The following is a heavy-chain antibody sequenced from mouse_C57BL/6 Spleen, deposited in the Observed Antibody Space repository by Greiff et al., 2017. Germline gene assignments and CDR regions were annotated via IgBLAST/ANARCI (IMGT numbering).Heavy chain of an antibody. D-gene: IGHD1-1*01. J-gene: IGHJ1*03. CDR1: GYTFTSYG. CDR3: ARWVGNYYGSSYVNGYFDV. V-gene: IGHV1-81*01. Sequence: QVKLQPSGAELARPGASVKLSCKASGYTFTSYGISWVKQSTGQGLAWIGEIYPRSGNTYYNEKFKGKVTLTADKSSSTAYMELRSLTSEDSAVYFCARWVGNYYGSSYVNGYFDVWGTGTTGTVSS. CDR2: IYPRSGNT.